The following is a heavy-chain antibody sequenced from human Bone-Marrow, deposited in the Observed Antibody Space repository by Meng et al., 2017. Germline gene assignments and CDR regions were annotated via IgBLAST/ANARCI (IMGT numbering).Heavy chain of an antibody. V-gene: IGHV1-46*01. Sequence: ASVKVSCKASGYTFTSYYMHWVRQAPGQGLEWMGIINPSGGSTSYAQKFQGRVTMTRDTSTSTVYMELSSLRSEDTAVYYCARDTVTMVREVIITGLGYNWFDPWGQGTLVTVSS. CDR2: INPSGGST. CDR1: GYTFTSYY. D-gene: IGHD3-10*01. J-gene: IGHJ5*02. CDR3: ARDTVTMVREVIITGLGYNWFDP.